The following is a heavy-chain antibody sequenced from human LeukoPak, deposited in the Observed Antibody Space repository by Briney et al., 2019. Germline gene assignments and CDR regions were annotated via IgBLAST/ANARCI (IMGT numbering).Heavy chain of an antibody. J-gene: IGHJ4*02. CDR3: ARRELYDSSGYPFDY. D-gene: IGHD3-22*01. V-gene: IGHV3-74*01. CDR2: INSDGSST. CDR1: GFTFSSYW. Sequence: GGSLRLSCAASGFTFSSYWMHWVRQAPGKGLVWVSRINSDGSSTSYADSVKGRFTISRDNAKNTLYLQMNSLRAEDTAAYYCARRELYDSSGYPFDYWGQGTLVTVSS.